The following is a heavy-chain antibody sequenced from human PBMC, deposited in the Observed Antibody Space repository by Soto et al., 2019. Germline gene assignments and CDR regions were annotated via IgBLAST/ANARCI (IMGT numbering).Heavy chain of an antibody. J-gene: IGHJ3*02. Sequence: SQTLSLTCAISGDSVSSNSAAWNWIRQSPSRGLEWLGRTYYRSKWYNDYAVSVKSRITINPDTSKNQFSLQLNSVTPEDTAVYCCARAYCSGGSCYFEAFDISGPATMVTV. CDR1: GDSVSSNSAA. D-gene: IGHD2-15*01. CDR3: ARAYCSGGSCYFEAFDI. V-gene: IGHV6-1*01. CDR2: TYYRSKWYN.